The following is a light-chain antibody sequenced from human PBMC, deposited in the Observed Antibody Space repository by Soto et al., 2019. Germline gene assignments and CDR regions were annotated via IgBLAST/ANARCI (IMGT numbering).Light chain of an antibody. V-gene: IGKV3-15*01. J-gene: IGKJ1*01. Sequence: EIVLTQSPGTLSVSQGERATLSCRASQRVSSKLAWYQQKPGQAPRLLFYGAYTGATGIPARFSVSGTETEFTLSISSLQAEDFAVYYCQHYNNWPGTFGQGTKVEIK. CDR1: QRVSSK. CDR2: GAY. CDR3: QHYNNWPGT.